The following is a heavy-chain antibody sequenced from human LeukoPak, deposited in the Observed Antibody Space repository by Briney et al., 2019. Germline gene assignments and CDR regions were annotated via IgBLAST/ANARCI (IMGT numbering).Heavy chain of an antibody. CDR2: ISYTGDNE. D-gene: IGHD3-22*01. Sequence: GGSLRLSCAASGFTFSNYAMHWVRQAPGKGLEWVAIISYTGDNEFYADSVKGRFTISRDNSKSTLYLQMNSLRPEDTAVYYCAREYYYDSSGENAFDIWGQGTMVTVSS. V-gene: IGHV3-30*03. J-gene: IGHJ3*02. CDR1: GFTFSNYA. CDR3: AREYYYDSSGENAFDI.